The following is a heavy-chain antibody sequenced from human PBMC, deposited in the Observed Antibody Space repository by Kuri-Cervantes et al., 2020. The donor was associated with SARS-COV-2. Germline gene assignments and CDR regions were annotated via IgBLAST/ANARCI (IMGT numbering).Heavy chain of an antibody. Sequence: GGSLRLSCAASGFTFDDYAMHWVCQAPGKGLEWVSLISGDGGSTYYADSVKGRFTISRDNAKNSLYLQMNSLRAEDTAVYYCARGGSAYCGGDCYPPSWGVVLLGSQGSGYMDVWGKGTTVTVSS. J-gene: IGHJ6*03. CDR2: ISGDGGST. D-gene: IGHD2-21*01. CDR1: GFTFDDYA. CDR3: ARGGSAYCGGDCYPPSWGVVLLGSQGSGYMDV. V-gene: IGHV3-43*02.